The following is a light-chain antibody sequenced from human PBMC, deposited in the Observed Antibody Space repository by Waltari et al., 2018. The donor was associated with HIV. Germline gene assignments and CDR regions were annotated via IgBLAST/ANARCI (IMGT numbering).Light chain of an antibody. V-gene: IGLV1-40*01. CDR3: HSYDTSLGGSV. CDR1: SSNLGAGYA. CDR2: ANI. Sequence: QSVLTQPPSVSGAPGPRVSISCTGGSSNLGAGYAVHWHQQPPGTAPKLLIYANINRPSGVPDRFSGSKSGTSASLAITGLQAEDEADYYCHSYDTSLGGSVFGGGTKLTVL. J-gene: IGLJ3*02.